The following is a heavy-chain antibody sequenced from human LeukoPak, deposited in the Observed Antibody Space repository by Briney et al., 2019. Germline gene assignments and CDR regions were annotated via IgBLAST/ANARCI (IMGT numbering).Heavy chain of an antibody. CDR3: ARDRESSSSSKEYYYYYYMDV. Sequence: GGSLRLSCAVSGFTFSSHDMHWVRHAPGKGLVWVAFIRYDGSNKYYADSVKGRFTISRDNAKNSLYLQMNSLRAEDTAAYYCARDRESSSSSKEYYYYYYMDVWGKGTTVTVSS. D-gene: IGHD6-6*01. V-gene: IGHV3-30*02. CDR2: IRYDGSNK. CDR1: GFTFSSHD. J-gene: IGHJ6*03.